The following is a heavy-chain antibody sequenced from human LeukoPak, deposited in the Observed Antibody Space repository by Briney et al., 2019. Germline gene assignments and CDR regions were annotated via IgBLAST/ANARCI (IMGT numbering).Heavy chain of an antibody. D-gene: IGHD4-23*01. CDR3: TSGANSL. CDR2: IRSKAYNGTT. CDR1: GFTFSNYG. Sequence: GGSLRLSCAASGFTFSNYGMSWVRQAPGKGLEWVGFIRSKAYNGTTEYAASVKGRFTISRDDSKSIAYLQMNSLKSEDTAVYYCTSGANSLWGQGTLVTVSS. J-gene: IGHJ4*02. V-gene: IGHV3-49*04.